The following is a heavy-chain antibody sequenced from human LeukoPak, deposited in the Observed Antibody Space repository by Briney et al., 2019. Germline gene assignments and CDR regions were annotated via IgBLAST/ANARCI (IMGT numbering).Heavy chain of an antibody. Sequence: ASVKVSCKASGYTFTSYGFSWVRQAPGQGLEWMGWISAYNGDTKYALNLQGRVTMTTDTSTSTAYMGLRSLRSDDTAVYYCARQLRWDQYYFDYWGQGTLDTVSS. CDR3: ARQLRWDQYYFDY. J-gene: IGHJ4*02. CDR1: GYTFTSYG. CDR2: ISAYNGDT. D-gene: IGHD4-23*01. V-gene: IGHV1-18*01.